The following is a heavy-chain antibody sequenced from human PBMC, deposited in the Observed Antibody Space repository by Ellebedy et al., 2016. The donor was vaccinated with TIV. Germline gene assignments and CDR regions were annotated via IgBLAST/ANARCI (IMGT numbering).Heavy chain of an antibody. D-gene: IGHD3-22*01. CDR3: VKLDSSGFYYGRLDY. CDR1: GFTFSSHA. Sequence: GGFLRLSCAASGFTFSSHAMSWVRQTPGKGLEWVSGISAGGDSTYYVDSVKGRFTISRDNSKKTLYLQMNSLRAEDTAVYYCVKLDSSGFYYGRLDYWGQGTLVTVSS. J-gene: IGHJ4*02. V-gene: IGHV3-23*01. CDR2: ISAGGDST.